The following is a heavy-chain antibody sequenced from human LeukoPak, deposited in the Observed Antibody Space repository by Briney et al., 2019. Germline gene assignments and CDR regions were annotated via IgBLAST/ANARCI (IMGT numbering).Heavy chain of an antibody. J-gene: IGHJ5*02. CDR1: GFTFSRYW. D-gene: IGHD6-13*01. CDR2: ISGSGGST. V-gene: IGHV3-23*01. Sequence: GGSLRLSCAASGFTFSRYWMSWVRQAPGKGLEWVSAISGSGGSTYYADSVKGRFTISRDNSKNTLYLQMNSLRAEDTAVYYCAKGSGAAAGTNWFDPWGQGTLVTVSS. CDR3: AKGSGAAAGTNWFDP.